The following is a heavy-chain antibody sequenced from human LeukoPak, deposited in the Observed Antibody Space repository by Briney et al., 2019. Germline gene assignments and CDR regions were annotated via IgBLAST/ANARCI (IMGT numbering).Heavy chain of an antibody. CDR2: IYTDGSRT. Sequence: GGSLRLSCAASGFTFSGYWMHWVRQAPGKGLVWVSRIYTDGSRTNYADSVWGRFTISRDNAKNTLYLQLDGLRAEDTAVYYCARGDHVGYFLDYWGQGTLVTVSS. V-gene: IGHV3-74*01. CDR1: GFTFSGYW. CDR3: ARGDHVGYFLDY. D-gene: IGHD1-26*01. J-gene: IGHJ4*02.